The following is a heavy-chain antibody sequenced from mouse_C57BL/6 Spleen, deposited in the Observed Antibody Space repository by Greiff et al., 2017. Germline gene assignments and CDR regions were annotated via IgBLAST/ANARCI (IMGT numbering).Heavy chain of an antibody. V-gene: IGHV1-59*01. D-gene: IGHD2-4*01. CDR3: ARLTSLIYAMDY. Sequence: VQLQQPGAELVRPGTSVKLSCKASGYTFTSYWMHWVKQRPGQGLEWIGVIDPSDSYTNYTQKFKGKATLTVDTSSSTAYMQLSSLTSEDSAVYYCARLTSLIYAMDYWGQGTSVTVSS. CDR2: IDPSDSYT. CDR1: GYTFTSYW. J-gene: IGHJ4*01.